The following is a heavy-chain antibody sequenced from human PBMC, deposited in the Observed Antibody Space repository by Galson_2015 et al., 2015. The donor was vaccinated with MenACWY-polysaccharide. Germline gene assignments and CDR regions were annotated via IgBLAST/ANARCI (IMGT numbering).Heavy chain of an antibody. CDR2: ISLDGRNT. J-gene: IGHJ4*02. Sequence: SLRLSCAASGFTFTSYTMSWIRQAPGKGPEWVTVISLDGRNTYYADPVKGRFTVSRDNSKNTLYLQMNNLRAEDTAVYYCAKVGPRSSWAMGLDYWGQGTLVTVSS. D-gene: IGHD6-13*01. CDR3: AKVGPRSSWAMGLDY. V-gene: IGHV3-23*01. CDR1: GFTFTSYT.